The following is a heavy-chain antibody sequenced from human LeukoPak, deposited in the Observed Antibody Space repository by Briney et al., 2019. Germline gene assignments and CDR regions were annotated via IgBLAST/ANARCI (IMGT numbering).Heavy chain of an antibody. CDR1: GFTFRNYE. J-gene: IGHJ4*02. CDR3: ARQGAFYYGPFDY. D-gene: IGHD3-10*01. CDR2: ISSSGTSI. Sequence: GGSLRLSCTASGFTFRNYEMNWVRQAPGKGLEWLSYISSSGTSIYADSVKGRFTISRDNAKNSLSLQMNSLRAEDTAVYYCARQGAFYYGPFDYWGQGTLVTVSP. V-gene: IGHV3-48*03.